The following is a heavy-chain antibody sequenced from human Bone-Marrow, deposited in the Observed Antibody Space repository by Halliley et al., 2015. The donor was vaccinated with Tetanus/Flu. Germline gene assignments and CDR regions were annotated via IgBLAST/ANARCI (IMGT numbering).Heavy chain of an antibody. CDR3: ARGGARRHYASSATGVFDY. CDR2: IYHSGST. V-gene: IGHV4-4*02. Sequence: LSLTCAVSGGSISGFEWWSWVRQSPGKGLEWIAEIYHSGSTNKNPSLKSRVTISVDKSKNQFSLNLTSVTAADTAVYYCARGGARRHYASSATGVFDYWGQGTLVTVSS. J-gene: IGHJ4*02. CDR1: GGSISGFEW. D-gene: IGHD3-22*01.